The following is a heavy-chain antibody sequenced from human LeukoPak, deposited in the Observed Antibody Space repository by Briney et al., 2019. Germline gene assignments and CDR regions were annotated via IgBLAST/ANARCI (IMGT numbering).Heavy chain of an antibody. CDR3: AKDQEARAYYGSGNDY. D-gene: IGHD3-10*01. V-gene: IGHV3-23*01. Sequence: PGGTLRLSCAASGFTFRSFAMNWVRQAPGKGLECVSAISGGGDFTKYADSVKGRFTISRDNSKSTLYLQMNSLRAEDTAVYYCAKDQEARAYYGSGNDYWGQGTLVTVSS. CDR1: GFTFRSFA. CDR2: ISGGGDFT. J-gene: IGHJ4*02.